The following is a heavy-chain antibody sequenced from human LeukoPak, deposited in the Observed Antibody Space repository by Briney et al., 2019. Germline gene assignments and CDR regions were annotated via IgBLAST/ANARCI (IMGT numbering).Heavy chain of an antibody. CDR2: IIPIFGTA. Sequence: ASVKVSCKASGGTFSSYAISWVRQAPGQGLEWMGGIIPIFGTANYAQEFQGRVTITADESTSTAYMELSSLRSEDTAVYYCARGGVIIPYALGPWGQGTLVTVSS. CDR1: GGTFSSYA. J-gene: IGHJ5*02. D-gene: IGHD3-10*01. CDR3: ARGGVIIPYALGP. V-gene: IGHV1-69*13.